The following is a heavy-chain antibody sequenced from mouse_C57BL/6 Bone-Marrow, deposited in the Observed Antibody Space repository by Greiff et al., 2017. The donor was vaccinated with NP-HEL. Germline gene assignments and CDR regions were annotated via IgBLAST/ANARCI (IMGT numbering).Heavy chain of an antibody. V-gene: IGHV1-76*01. Sequence: QVQLQQSGAELVRPGASVKLSCKASGYTFTDYYINWVKQRPGQGLEWIARIYPGSGNTYYNEKFKGKATLTAEKSSSTAYMQLSSLTSEDSAVYFCARWGVVAHYYAMDYWGQGTSVTVSS. CDR2: IYPGSGNT. CDR3: ARWGVVAHYYAMDY. D-gene: IGHD1-1*01. J-gene: IGHJ4*01. CDR1: GYTFTDYY.